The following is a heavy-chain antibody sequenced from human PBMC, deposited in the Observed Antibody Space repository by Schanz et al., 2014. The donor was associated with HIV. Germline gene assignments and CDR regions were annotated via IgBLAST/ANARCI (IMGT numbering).Heavy chain of an antibody. CDR3: ARNQYQMLPFDF. J-gene: IGHJ4*02. CDR1: GYTFSGYY. V-gene: IGHV1-2*02. D-gene: IGHD2-15*01. CDR2: VNPNSGDT. Sequence: HVQLVQSGAEMKKPGASVKVSCKSSGYTFSGYYFHWVRQAPGQGLQWMGRVNPNSGDTDYAQKFQGRVTMTRDTSVNTASMEVSRLMSDDTAVYYCARNQYQMLPFDFWGQGTLVTVSS.